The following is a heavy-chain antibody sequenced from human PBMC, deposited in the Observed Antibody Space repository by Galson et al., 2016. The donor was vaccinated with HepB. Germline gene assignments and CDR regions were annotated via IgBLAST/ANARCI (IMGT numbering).Heavy chain of an antibody. CDR1: GYIFSNYH. V-gene: IGHV1-46*03. CDR2: TNPSDITT. CDR3: ARDRTVTTLLHY. D-gene: IGHD4-17*01. J-gene: IGHJ4*02. Sequence: SVKVSCKASGYIFSNYHLHWVRQAPGQGLEWMGATNPSDITTNYAQKFQGRVTMTSDTATSTDYMELSRRRSDDTAVYHCARDRTVTTLLHYWGQGTLVTVSS.